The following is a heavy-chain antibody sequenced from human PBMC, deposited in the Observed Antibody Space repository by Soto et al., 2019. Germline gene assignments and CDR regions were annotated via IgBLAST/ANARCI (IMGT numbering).Heavy chain of an antibody. CDR2: ITGSGDYT. Sequence: EVQMLESGGGLVQPGGSLRLSCAASGFTFSSYALTWVRQAPGKGLEWVSSITGSGDYTRYTDSVKGLFTIPRDNAKNTLFLQMKSLRDDVTAIYFCGKDPNGDYFGAFDFWGQGTMVTVSS. CDR3: GKDPNGDYFGAFDF. J-gene: IGHJ3*01. CDR1: GFTFSSYA. D-gene: IGHD4-17*01. V-gene: IGHV3-23*01.